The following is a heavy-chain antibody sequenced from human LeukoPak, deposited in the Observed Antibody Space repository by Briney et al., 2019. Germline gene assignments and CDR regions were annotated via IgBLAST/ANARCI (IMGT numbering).Heavy chain of an antibody. CDR3: AKSCCSISSSYDGFDY. V-gene: IGHV3-74*01. CDR1: GFTYSIYW. D-gene: IGHD2-2*01. J-gene: IGHJ4*02. Sequence: GGSLRLSCAASGFTYSIYWMHWVRQAPGKGLEWFTRINSDGSTTYYADSVKGRFTISRDNSKNTLYLQMNSLRAEDTAVYYCAKSCCSISSSYDGFDYWGPGTLVTVSS. CDR2: INSDGSTT.